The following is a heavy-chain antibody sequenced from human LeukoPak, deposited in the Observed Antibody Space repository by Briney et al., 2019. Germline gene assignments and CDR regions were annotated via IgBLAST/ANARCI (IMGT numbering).Heavy chain of an antibody. D-gene: IGHD6-13*01. V-gene: IGHV3-30*18. Sequence: PGGSLRLSCAASGFTFSSYGMHWVRQAPGKGLEWVAVISYDGSNKYYADSVKGRFTISRDNSKSTLYLQMNSLRAEDTAVYYCAKVPGIAAAGPFDYWGQGTLVTVSS. J-gene: IGHJ4*02. CDR1: GFTFSSYG. CDR3: AKVPGIAAAGPFDY. CDR2: ISYDGSNK.